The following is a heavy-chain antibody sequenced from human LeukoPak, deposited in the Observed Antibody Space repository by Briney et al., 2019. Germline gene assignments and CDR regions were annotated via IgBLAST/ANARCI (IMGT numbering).Heavy chain of an antibody. Sequence: SETLCLTCTVSGGSISSSSYYWGWIRQPPGKGLEWIGSIYYSGSTNYNPSLKSRVTISVDKSKNQFSLKLSSVTAADTAVYYCARDLRITMVRGVTTDDAFDIWGQGTMVTVSS. CDR3: ARDLRITMVRGVTTDDAFDI. CDR2: IYYSGST. V-gene: IGHV4-39*07. CDR1: GGSISSSSYY. D-gene: IGHD3-10*01. J-gene: IGHJ3*02.